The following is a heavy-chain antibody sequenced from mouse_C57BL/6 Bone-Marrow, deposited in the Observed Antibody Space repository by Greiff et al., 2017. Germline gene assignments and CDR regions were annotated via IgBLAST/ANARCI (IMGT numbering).Heavy chain of an antibody. D-gene: IGHD1-1*01. V-gene: IGHV5-6*01. CDR2: ISSGGSYS. CDR1: GFTFSSYG. J-gene: IGHJ1*03. Sequence: EVQGVESGGDLVKPGGSLKLSCAASGFTFSSYGMTWVRQTPDKRLEWVATISSGGSYSYYPDSVKGRFTISIDNAKNTLYLQMSSQKSEDTAVYSCASQGLYYLGYCDVWGTGTPVTVSS. CDR3: ASQGLYYLGYCDV.